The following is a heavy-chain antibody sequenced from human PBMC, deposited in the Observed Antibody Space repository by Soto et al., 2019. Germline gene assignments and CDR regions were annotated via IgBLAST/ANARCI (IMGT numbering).Heavy chain of an antibody. J-gene: IGHJ5*02. CDR3: ARVPCGGNTGS. V-gene: IGHV3-48*02. D-gene: IGHD2-15*01. Sequence: EVQLVESGGGLVQPGGSLRLSCAASGFTFSNYNMNWVRQAPGKGLEWVSYISSSSSSVYYADSVKGRFTISRDNAKNSLYLQMKSLRDEDTAVYYCARVPCGGNTGSWGQGTLVTVSS. CDR2: ISSSSSSV. CDR1: GFTFSNYN.